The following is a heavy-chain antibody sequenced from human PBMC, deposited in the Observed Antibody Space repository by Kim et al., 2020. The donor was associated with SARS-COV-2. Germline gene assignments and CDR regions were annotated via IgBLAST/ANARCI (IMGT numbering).Heavy chain of an antibody. V-gene: IGHV3-30*02. CDR1: GFSFSTYG. CDR2: IAFDGTLK. CDR3: AKDWALYSSSCFEH. J-gene: IGHJ4*02. D-gene: IGHD6-13*01. Sequence: GGSLRLSCVASGFSFSTYGMHWVRQAPGKGLEWVAFIAFDGTLKYYGDSVKGRLTISRDNSKNTLYMQMDSLRPEDTAVYYCAKDWALYSSSCFEHWGQGTFVTVSS.